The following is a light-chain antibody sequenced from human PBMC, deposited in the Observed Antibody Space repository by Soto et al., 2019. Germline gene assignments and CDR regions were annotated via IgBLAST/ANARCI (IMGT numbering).Light chain of an antibody. CDR3: VSFAGGTYV. V-gene: IGLV2-8*01. CDR2: DVN. CDR1: SSDVGAYIF. Sequence: QSVLTQPPSASGCPGQSVTISCTGTSSDVGAYIFVSWYQQHPGKAPKLMIYDVNRRPSGVPDRFSGSKSGNTASLTVSGLQAEDEADYYCVSFAGGTYVFGTGTKVTVL. J-gene: IGLJ1*01.